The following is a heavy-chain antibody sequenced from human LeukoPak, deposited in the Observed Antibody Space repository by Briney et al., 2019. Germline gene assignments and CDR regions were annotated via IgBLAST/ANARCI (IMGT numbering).Heavy chain of an antibody. CDR1: GGTFSSYA. Sequence: SVKVSCKASGGTFSSYAISWVRQAPGQGLEWMGGIIPIFVTANYEQKFQGRVTITADESTSTAYMELSSLRSEDTAVYYCARGGWSGDSSSWFPSWFDPWGQGTLVTVSS. CDR2: IIPIFVTA. CDR3: ARGGWSGDSSSWFPSWFDP. D-gene: IGHD6-13*01. J-gene: IGHJ5*02. V-gene: IGHV1-69*13.